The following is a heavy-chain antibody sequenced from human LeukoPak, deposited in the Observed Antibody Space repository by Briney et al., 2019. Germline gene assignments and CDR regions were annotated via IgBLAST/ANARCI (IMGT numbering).Heavy chain of an antibody. CDR2: ITGSGDTT. CDR1: GFTFSSYA. D-gene: IGHD2-2*01. Sequence: GGSLRLSCAASGFTFSSYAVTWVRQAPGKGLEWVSGITGSGDTTFYADSVKGRFTISRDNSKNTLYLQMNSLRAEDTAVYYCARKYCSTTSCLFDNWGQGTLVTVPS. J-gene: IGHJ4*02. V-gene: IGHV3-23*01. CDR3: ARKYCSTTSCLFDN.